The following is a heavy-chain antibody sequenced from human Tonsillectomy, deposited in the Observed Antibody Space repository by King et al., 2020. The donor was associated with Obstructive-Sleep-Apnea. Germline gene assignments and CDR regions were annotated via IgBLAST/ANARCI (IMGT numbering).Heavy chain of an antibody. J-gene: IGHJ4*02. CDR2: IKQDGSEK. Sequence: VQLVESGGGLVQPGGSLRLSCAASGFTFSSYWMSWVRQAPGKGLEWVANIKQDGSEKYYVDSVKGRFTISIDNANNSLYLQMNSLRAEDTAVYYCARDRGGSSWYGYWGQGTLVTVSS. D-gene: IGHD6-13*01. CDR1: GFTFSSYW. CDR3: ARDRGGSSWYGY. V-gene: IGHV3-7*01.